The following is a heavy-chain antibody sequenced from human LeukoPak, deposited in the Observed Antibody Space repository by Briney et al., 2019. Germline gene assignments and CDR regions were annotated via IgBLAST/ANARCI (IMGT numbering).Heavy chain of an antibody. J-gene: IGHJ4*02. CDR2: ISASGVMT. CDR3: ARVDTVDSIDDY. CDR1: GFTFTNYA. D-gene: IGHD4-23*01. Sequence: PGGSLRLSCAASGFTFTNYAMTWVRQAPGKGLEWVSSISASGVMTYYADSVKGRFTISRDNAKNSLYLQMNSLRAEDTAVYYCARVDTVDSIDDYWGQGTLVTVSS. V-gene: IGHV3-23*01.